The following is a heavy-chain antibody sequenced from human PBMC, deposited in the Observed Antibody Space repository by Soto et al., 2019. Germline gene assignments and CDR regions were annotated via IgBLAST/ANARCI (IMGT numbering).Heavy chain of an antibody. CDR1: GYTFTSYG. Sequence: GASVKVSCKTFGYTFTSYGIGWARQAPGQRLEWMGWINAGNGNTKYSQKFQGRVTITRDTSASTAYMELSSLRSEDTAVYYCARAQYDILTGYYFSSFSLGVYWGQGTLVTVSS. J-gene: IGHJ4*02. V-gene: IGHV1-3*01. CDR3: ARAQYDILTGYYFSSFSLGVY. CDR2: INAGNGNT. D-gene: IGHD3-9*01.